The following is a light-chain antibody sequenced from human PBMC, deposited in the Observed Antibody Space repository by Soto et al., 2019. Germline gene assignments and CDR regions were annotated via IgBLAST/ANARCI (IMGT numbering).Light chain of an antibody. CDR3: MQSLQSRA. V-gene: IGKV2-28*01. CDR1: QSLLHGNGYTY. Sequence: DIVVTQSPVSLPVTPGEPASIACRSSQSLLHGNGYTYLDWYLQKPGQSPQLLIYMGSNRASGVPDRFSGSGSGTDLTLKISRVEAEDVGVYYCMQSLQSRAFGGGTQGISN. J-gene: IGKJ4*01. CDR2: MGS.